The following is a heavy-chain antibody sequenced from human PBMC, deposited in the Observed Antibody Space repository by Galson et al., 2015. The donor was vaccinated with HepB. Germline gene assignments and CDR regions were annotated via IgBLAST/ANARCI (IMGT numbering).Heavy chain of an antibody. CDR3: ARDYDSSVTGSAFDI. D-gene: IGHD3-22*01. CDR1: GFTFSSYA. J-gene: IGHJ3*02. V-gene: IGHV3-30-3*01. CDR2: ISYDGSNK. Sequence: SLRLSCAASGFTFSSYAMHWVRRAPGKGLEWVAVISYDGSNKYYADSVKGRFTISRDNSKNTLYLQMNSLRAEDTAVYYCARDYDSSVTGSAFDIWGQGTMVTVSS.